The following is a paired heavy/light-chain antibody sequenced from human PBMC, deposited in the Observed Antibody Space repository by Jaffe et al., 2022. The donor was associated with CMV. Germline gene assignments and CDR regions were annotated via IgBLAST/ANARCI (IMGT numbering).Heavy chain of an antibody. D-gene: IGHD3-16*01. CDR1: GDSISSYY. CDR3: ARHLGGGPTYDAFDI. V-gene: IGHV4-59*08. CDR2: AHYSGTA. J-gene: IGHJ3*02. Sequence: QVQLQESGPGLVKPSETLSLTCTVSGDSISSYYWSWIRQPPGKGLEWIAYAHYSGTANHNPSLKSRVTISVDTSKNQFSLKLSSMTAADTAVYYCARHLGGGPTYDAFDIWGQGTMVTVSS.
Light chain of an antibody. Sequence: IQLTQSPSSLSASVGDRVTITCRASQGISSFLAWYQQKPGKAPKLLIYAASTLQSGVPSRFSGSGSGTDFTLTISSLQPEDFATYYCQQLHPYPALTFGGGTKVDIK. V-gene: IGKV1-9*01. CDR2: AAS. CDR1: QGISSF. J-gene: IGKJ4*01. CDR3: QQLHPYPALT.